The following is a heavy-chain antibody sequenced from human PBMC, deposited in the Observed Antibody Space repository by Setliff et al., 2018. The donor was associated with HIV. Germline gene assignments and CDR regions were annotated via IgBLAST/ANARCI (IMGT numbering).Heavy chain of an antibody. CDR1: GGSISSGGYS. CDR2: IYHSGST. CDR3: ARSIGTVRGITEFDY. Sequence: SETLSLTCAVSGGSISSGGYSWNWIRQPPGKGLEWIGYIYHSGSTFYNPSLKSRVTISGDRYNNQFSLKLSSVTAADTAVYYCARSIGTVRGITEFDYWGQGTLVTVSS. V-gene: IGHV4-30-2*01. D-gene: IGHD3-10*01. J-gene: IGHJ4*02.